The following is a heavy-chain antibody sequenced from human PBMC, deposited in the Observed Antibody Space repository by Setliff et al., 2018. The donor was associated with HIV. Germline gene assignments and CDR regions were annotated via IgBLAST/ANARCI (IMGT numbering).Heavy chain of an antibody. CDR3: ARPRQISDWFDP. V-gene: IGHV4-30-4*08. J-gene: IGHJ5*02. CDR2: IYHSGNT. CDR1: GGSISSGDYY. D-gene: IGHD6-6*01. Sequence: SETLSLTCTVSGGSISSGDYYWSWIRQPPGKGLEWIGYIYHSGNTYYMPSLQSRVTISVDMSKNRFSLTMTAVTAADTAIYYWARPRQISDWFDPWGQGILVTVSS.